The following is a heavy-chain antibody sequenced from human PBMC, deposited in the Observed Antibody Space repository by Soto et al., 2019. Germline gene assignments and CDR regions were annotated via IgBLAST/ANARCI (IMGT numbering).Heavy chain of an antibody. CDR2: IIPLVGSP. D-gene: IGHD2-2*01. CDR1: GGTFSSYA. J-gene: IGHJ6*02. CDR3: ARESSSPNYYYYGMDV. V-gene: IGHV1-69*01. Sequence: QVQLMQSGAEVKKPGSSVKVSCRASGGTFSSYAVSWVRQAPGQGLEWMGVIIPLVGSPKYAQKFQGRVTITADDSATTAYMELTGLRSDDTAVYYCARESSSPNYYYYGMDVWGQGTTVTVSS.